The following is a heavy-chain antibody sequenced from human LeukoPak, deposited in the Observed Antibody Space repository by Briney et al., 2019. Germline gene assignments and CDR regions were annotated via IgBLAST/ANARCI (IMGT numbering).Heavy chain of an antibody. CDR3: ARGAKSGSTPFDY. Sequence: QTGGSLRLSCAASGFTFSSYAMHWVRQAPGKGLEYVSAISSNGGSTYYANSVKGRFTISRDNSKNTLYLQMGSLRAEDMAVYYCARGAKSGSTPFDYWGQGTLVTVSS. CDR1: GFTFSSYA. D-gene: IGHD3-3*01. J-gene: IGHJ4*02. CDR2: ISSNGGST. V-gene: IGHV3-64*01.